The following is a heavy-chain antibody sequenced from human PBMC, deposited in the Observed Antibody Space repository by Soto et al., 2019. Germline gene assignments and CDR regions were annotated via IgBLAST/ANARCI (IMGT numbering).Heavy chain of an antibody. CDR1: GFTFSSYA. CDR3: ARERKVAIPYYYYYGMDV. V-gene: IGHV3-30-3*01. J-gene: IGHJ6*02. CDR2: ISYDGSNK. Sequence: PGGSLRLSCAASGFTFSSYAMHWVRQAPGKGLEWVAVISYDGSNKYYADSVKGRFTISRDNSKNTLYLQMNSLRAEDTAVYYCARERKVAIPYYYYYGMDVWGQGTTVTVSS. D-gene: IGHD2-21*01.